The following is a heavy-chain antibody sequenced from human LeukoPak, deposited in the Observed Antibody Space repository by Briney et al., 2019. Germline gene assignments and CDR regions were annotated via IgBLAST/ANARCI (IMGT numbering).Heavy chain of an antibody. D-gene: IGHD2-15*01. CDR1: GFTFNNYA. J-gene: IGHJ4*02. CDR3: AKGSCSGGTCYCQLAY. Sequence: GGSLRLSCAASGFTFNNYAMTWVRQAPGKGLEWVSVISGSGGSTSYADSVKGRLTISRDNSKNTLYLQMNSLRAEDTAVYYCAKGSCSGGTCYCQLAYWGQGTLVTVSS. CDR2: ISGSGGST. V-gene: IGHV3-23*01.